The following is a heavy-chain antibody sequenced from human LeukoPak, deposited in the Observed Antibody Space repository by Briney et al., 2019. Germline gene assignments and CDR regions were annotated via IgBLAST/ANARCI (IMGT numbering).Heavy chain of an antibody. Sequence: PGGSLRLSCAASGFTFSTYTMNWVRQAPGKGLEWVSSISSSSSNIYYADSVKGRFTISRDNAKNSLYLQMNSLRAEDTAVYYCARGHGNLDYWGQGTLVTVSS. J-gene: IGHJ4*02. CDR2: ISSSSSNI. V-gene: IGHV3-21*01. CDR1: GFTFSTYT. D-gene: IGHD4-23*01. CDR3: ARGHGNLDY.